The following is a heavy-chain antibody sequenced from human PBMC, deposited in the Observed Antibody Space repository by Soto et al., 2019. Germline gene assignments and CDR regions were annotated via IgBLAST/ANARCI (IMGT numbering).Heavy chain of an antibody. CDR2: INPNGGST. Sequence: ASVKVSCKASGYTFTSYYMHWVRQAPGQGIEWMGIINPNGGSTSYAQKFQGRVTMTRDTSTSTVYMELSSLRTEDTAVYYCARDQEMATSPLGYWGQGTLVTVSS. V-gene: IGHV1-46*01. D-gene: IGHD5-12*01. CDR3: ARDQEMATSPLGY. CDR1: GYTFTSYY. J-gene: IGHJ4*02.